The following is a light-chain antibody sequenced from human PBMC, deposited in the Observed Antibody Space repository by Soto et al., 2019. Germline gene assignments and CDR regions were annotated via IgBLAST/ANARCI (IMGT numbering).Light chain of an antibody. CDR3: FLSYGAVLDWV. J-gene: IGLJ3*02. V-gene: IGLV7-46*01. Sequence: QAVVTQEPSLTVSPGGTVTLTCGSSTGPVTTTHYPYWFQQKPGQAPRALIYDTNNKHSWTPARFSGSLLGGKAALTLSGAQPEDEADYYCFLSYGAVLDWVFGGGTKLTVL. CDR1: TGPVTTTHY. CDR2: DTN.